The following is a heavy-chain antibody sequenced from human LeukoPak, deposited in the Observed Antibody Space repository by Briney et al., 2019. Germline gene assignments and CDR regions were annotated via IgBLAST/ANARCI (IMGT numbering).Heavy chain of an antibody. CDR3: ARDGRYCTNGVCYIDAFDI. J-gene: IGHJ3*02. Sequence: GRSLRLSCAASGFTFSSYGMHWVRQAPGKGLEWVAVISYDGSNKYYADSVKGRFTISRDNSKNTLYLQMNSLRAEDTAVYYCARDGRYCTNGVCYIDAFDIWGQGTMVTVSS. V-gene: IGHV3-30*03. CDR1: GFTFSSYG. D-gene: IGHD2-8*01. CDR2: ISYDGSNK.